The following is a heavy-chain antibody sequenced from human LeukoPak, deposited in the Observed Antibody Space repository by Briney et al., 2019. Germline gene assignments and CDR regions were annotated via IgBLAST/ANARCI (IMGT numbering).Heavy chain of an antibody. CDR2: MNPSGGDT. J-gene: IGHJ5*02. Sequence: GASAKVSCKASGFTFSSYYMNWVRQAPGQGLEWMGLMNPSGGDTSYAQKFQGRVTMTRDTSTSTVYMELRSLRSEDTAMYYCARDAAAAGTGLGWFDPWGQGTLVTVSS. V-gene: IGHV1-46*01. CDR1: GFTFSSYY. CDR3: ARDAAAAGTGLGWFDP. D-gene: IGHD6-13*01.